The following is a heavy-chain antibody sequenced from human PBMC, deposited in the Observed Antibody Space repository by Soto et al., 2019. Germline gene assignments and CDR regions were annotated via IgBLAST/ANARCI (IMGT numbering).Heavy chain of an antibody. Sequence: TGGSLRLSCASSGFTFDDYAMHWVRQAPGKGLEWVSGISWNSGSIAYADSVKGRFTISRDNAKNSLYLQMNSLRAEDTALYYCAKDIRSSSSFSFDYWGQGTLVTVSS. J-gene: IGHJ4*02. CDR3: AKDIRSSSSFSFDY. D-gene: IGHD6-6*01. V-gene: IGHV3-9*01. CDR2: ISWNSGSI. CDR1: GFTFDDYA.